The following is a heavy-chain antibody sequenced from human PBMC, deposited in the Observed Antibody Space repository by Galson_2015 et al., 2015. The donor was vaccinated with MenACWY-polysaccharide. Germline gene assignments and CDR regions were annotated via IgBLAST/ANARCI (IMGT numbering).Heavy chain of an antibody. J-gene: IGHJ4*02. Sequence: SVKVSCKASGYTFAGYYIHWVRQAPGQGLEWMGWINPNSGGTNYAQKFQGRVTITRDTSTNTAYMELSRLRSDDTAVYYCTRPLGDGGDYWGRGTLVTVSS. V-gene: IGHV1-2*02. CDR2: INPNSGGT. CDR1: GYTFAGYY. D-gene: IGHD7-27*01. CDR3: TRPLGDGGDY.